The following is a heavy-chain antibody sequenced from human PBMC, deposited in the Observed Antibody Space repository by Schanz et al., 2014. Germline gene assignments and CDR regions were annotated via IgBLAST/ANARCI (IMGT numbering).Heavy chain of an antibody. J-gene: IGHJ4*02. D-gene: IGHD1-1*01. Sequence: QEQLQESGPGLVKPSETLSLTCTVSGGSITNYYWSWIRQPPGKGLEWVGYVSNTGTANYNPSLKSRVSISVDSSNNKFSLKLSSVTAADTAVYYCARHTYFNCYFDYWGPRTLATVSS. CDR3: ARHTYFNCYFDY. CDR2: VSNTGTA. V-gene: IGHV4-59*08. CDR1: GGSITNYY.